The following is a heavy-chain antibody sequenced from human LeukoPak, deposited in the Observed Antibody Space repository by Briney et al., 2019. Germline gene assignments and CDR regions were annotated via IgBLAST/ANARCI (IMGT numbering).Heavy chain of an antibody. V-gene: IGHV4-4*09. D-gene: IGHD4-17*01. CDR3: ARADGDYGMDV. J-gene: IGHJ6*02. CDR2: ISTSGST. CDR1: GGSISSYY. Sequence: SETLSLTCTVSGGSISSYYWSWIRQPPGKGLEWIGYISTSGSTNYNPSLKSRVTISVDTSNNQFSLKLSSVTAADTAVYYCARADGDYGMDVWGQGTTVTVSS.